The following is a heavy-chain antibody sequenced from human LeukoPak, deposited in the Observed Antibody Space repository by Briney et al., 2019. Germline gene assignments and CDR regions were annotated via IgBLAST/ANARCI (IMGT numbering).Heavy chain of an antibody. CDR3: AKGAGPGAFDI. J-gene: IGHJ3*02. Sequence: GGSLRLSCAASGFTFSSYAMHWVRQAPGKGLEWVAVISYDGSNKYYANSVKGRFTISRDNSKNTLYLQMNSLRAEDTAVYYCAKGAGPGAFDIWGQGTMVTVSS. CDR1: GFTFSSYA. V-gene: IGHV3-30-3*01. CDR2: ISYDGSNK.